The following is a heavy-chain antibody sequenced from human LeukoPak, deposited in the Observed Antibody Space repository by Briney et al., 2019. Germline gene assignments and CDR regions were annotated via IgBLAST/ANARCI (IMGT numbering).Heavy chain of an antibody. J-gene: IGHJ4*02. CDR1: GGSISSDVYY. D-gene: IGHD6-13*01. CDR2: IYYTGDT. V-gene: IGHV4-39*02. Sequence: SETLSLTCTVSGGSISSDVYYWGWIRQPPGKGLEWIGTIYYTGDTYYNPSLKSRVTIFVDTSKNQFSLKLGSVTAADTAVYCCARETYSSSRAGGYWGQGTLVTVSS. CDR3: ARETYSSSRAGGY.